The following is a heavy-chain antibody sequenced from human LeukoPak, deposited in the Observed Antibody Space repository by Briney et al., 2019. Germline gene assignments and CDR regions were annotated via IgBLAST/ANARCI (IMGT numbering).Heavy chain of an antibody. CDR1: GFTFSSYS. CDR3: ARDRGGSYSAIDY. J-gene: IGHJ4*02. CDR2: ISSSSSTI. D-gene: IGHD1-26*01. Sequence: GGSLRLSCAASGFTFSSYSMDWVRQAPGKGLEGVSFISSSSSTIYYADSVKGRFTISRDNAKNSLYLQMNSLRAEDTAVYYCARDRGGSYSAIDYWGQGTLVTVSS. V-gene: IGHV3-48*04.